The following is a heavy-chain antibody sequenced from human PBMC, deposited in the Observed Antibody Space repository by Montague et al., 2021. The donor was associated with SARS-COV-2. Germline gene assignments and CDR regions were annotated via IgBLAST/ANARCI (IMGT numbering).Heavy chain of an antibody. Sequence: SLRLSCAASGFSVDNSDMHWVRQAPGKGLEWVSGFSWKGHSIGYAASVEGRFTISRDSGKNSLYLQMNSLTVEDTALYYCAKDLNSAAAGPTMGHWGQGTLVTVSS. V-gene: IGHV3-9*01. CDR1: GFSVDNSD. D-gene: IGHD6-25*01. CDR2: FSWKGHSI. J-gene: IGHJ4*02. CDR3: AKDLNSAAAGPTMGH.